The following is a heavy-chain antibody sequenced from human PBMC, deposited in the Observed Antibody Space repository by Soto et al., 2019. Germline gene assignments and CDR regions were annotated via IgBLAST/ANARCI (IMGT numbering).Heavy chain of an antibody. D-gene: IGHD4-17*01. J-gene: IGHJ4*02. CDR3: AKGKTTVTTLGY. V-gene: IGHV3-30*18. Sequence: QVQLVESGGGVVQPGRSLRLSCAASGFTFSSYGMHWVRQAPGKGLEWVAVISYDGSNKYYADSVKGRFTISRDNSKNTRYLQMNSLRAEDTAVYYCAKGKTTVTTLGYWGQGTLVTVSS. CDR1: GFTFSSYG. CDR2: ISYDGSNK.